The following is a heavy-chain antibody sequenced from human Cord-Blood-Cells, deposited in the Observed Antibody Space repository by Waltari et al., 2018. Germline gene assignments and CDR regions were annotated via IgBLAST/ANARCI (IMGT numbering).Heavy chain of an antibody. D-gene: IGHD2-2*02. CDR1: GGTSSSYA. V-gene: IGHV1-69*09. CDR3: ARHPYCSSTSCYNDAFDI. Sequence: QVQLVQSGAEVKKPGSSVKVSCKASGGTSSSYAISWVRQAPGQGLEWMGRIIPILGIANYAQKFQGRVTITADKSTSTAYMELSSLRSEDTAVYYCARHPYCSSTSCYNDAFDIWGQGTMVTVSS. CDR2: IIPILGIA. J-gene: IGHJ3*02.